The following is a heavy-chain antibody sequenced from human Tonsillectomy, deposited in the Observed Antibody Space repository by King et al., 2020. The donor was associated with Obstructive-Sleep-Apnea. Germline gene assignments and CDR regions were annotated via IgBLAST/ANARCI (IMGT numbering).Heavy chain of an antibody. CDR2: IYYSGST. J-gene: IGHJ4*02. CDR1: GGSVSSGSYY. D-gene: IGHD6-19*01. CDR3: ARERAVVDY. V-gene: IGHV4-61*01. Sequence: QLQESGPGLVKPSETLSLTCTVSGGSVSSGSYYWSWIRQPPGKGLEWIGYIYYSGSTNYNPSLKSRVTISVDTSKNQFSLKLSSVTAADTAVYYCARERAVVDYWGQGTLVTVSS.